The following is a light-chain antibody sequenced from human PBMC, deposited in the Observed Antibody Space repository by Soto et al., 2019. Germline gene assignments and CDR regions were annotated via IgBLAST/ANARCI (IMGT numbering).Light chain of an antibody. CDR3: QQSYSTPPT. V-gene: IGKV1-39*01. CDR1: QSISSY. J-gene: IGKJ1*01. CDR2: AAS. Sequence: DIQMTQSPSSLSASVGDRVTITCRASQSISSYLNWYQQKPGKAPKLLIYAASSLQSRVPSRFSGSGSGTDCTLTISSLQPEDFATYYCQQSYSTPPTFGQGTKVEIK.